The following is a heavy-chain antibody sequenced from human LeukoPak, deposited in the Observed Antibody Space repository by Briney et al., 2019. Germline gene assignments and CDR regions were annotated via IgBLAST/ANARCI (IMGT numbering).Heavy chain of an antibody. Sequence: GGSLRLSCAASGFTFSSYAMCWVRQAPGKGLEWVSAISGSGGSTYYADSVKGRFTISRDNSKNTLYLQMNSLRAEDTAVYYCAKGSGDFWSGYYAYWGQGTLVTVSS. CDR3: AKGSGDFWSGYYAY. D-gene: IGHD3-3*01. V-gene: IGHV3-23*01. CDR1: GFTFSSYA. CDR2: ISGSGGST. J-gene: IGHJ4*02.